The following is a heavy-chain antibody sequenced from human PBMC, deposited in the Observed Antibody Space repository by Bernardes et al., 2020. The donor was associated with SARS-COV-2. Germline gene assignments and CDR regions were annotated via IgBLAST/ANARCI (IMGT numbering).Heavy chain of an antibody. D-gene: IGHD4-17*01. CDR1: GFTFGSFA. CDR3: TKAWWTSSVTSES. J-gene: IGHJ4*02. Sequence: GGSLRLSCAASGFTFGSFAMSWVRQAPGKGLEWVSDISARGDNKNYADSVKGRFIISRDNSRNILHMQMNSLRAEDTALYYCTKAWWTSSVTSESWGQGTLVTVSS. V-gene: IGHV3-23*01. CDR2: ISARGDNK.